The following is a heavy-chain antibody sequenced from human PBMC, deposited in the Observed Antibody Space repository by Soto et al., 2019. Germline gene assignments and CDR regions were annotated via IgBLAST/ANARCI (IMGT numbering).Heavy chain of an antibody. V-gene: IGHV3-23*01. Sequence: AMSWVRQTPGKGLEWVPGISGSGGRTYYADSVKGRFTISRDNSNNTLSLQMHILRVEDTAVYFCAKGGYYSLFDIWGQGTMVTVSS. J-gene: IGHJ3*02. CDR1: A. CDR2: ISGSGGRT. CDR3: AKGGYYSLFDI. D-gene: IGHD3-16*01.